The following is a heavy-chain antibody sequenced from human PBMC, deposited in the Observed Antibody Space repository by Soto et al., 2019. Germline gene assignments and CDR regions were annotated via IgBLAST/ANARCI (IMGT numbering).Heavy chain of an antibody. J-gene: IGHJ5*02. CDR1: GGSISNGGYY. V-gene: IGHV4-31*03. D-gene: IGHD2-21*02. CDR2: IYYSGST. CDR3: ARDRHTVVVSAEGWFDP. Sequence: SETLSLTCTVSGGSISNGGYYWSWIRQHPEKGLEWIGYIYYSGSTYYNPSLKSRVTISVDTSKNQFSLKLNSVTAADTAVYYCARDRHTVVVSAEGWFDPWGQGTLVTVSS.